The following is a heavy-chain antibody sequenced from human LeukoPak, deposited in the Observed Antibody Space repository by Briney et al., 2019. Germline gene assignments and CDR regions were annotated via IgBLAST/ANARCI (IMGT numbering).Heavy chain of an antibody. J-gene: IGHJ4*02. Sequence: ASVKVSCKASGYTFTSYGINWVRQTTGQGLEWMGWMNPNSGSTGYAQKFQGRVTITRNTSISTAYMELSGLRSEDTAVYYCARGRSTGYPYYFEYWGQGTLVTVSS. D-gene: IGHD5-12*01. CDR3: ARGRSTGYPYYFEY. V-gene: IGHV1-8*03. CDR1: GYTFTSYG. CDR2: MNPNSGST.